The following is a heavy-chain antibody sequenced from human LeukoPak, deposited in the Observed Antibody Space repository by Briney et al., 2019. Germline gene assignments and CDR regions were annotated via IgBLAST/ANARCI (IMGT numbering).Heavy chain of an antibody. CDR1: GYTFTSYY. CDR3: ARVHKRGYSYGLDFDY. J-gene: IGHJ4*02. CDR2: INPRGGST. D-gene: IGHD5-18*01. Sequence: ASVKVSCKASGYTFTSYYMHWVRQAPGQGLEWMGIINPRGGSTSYAQKFQGRVTMTRDTSTSTVYMELSSLRSEDTAVYYCARVHKRGYSYGLDFDYWGQGTLVTVSS. V-gene: IGHV1-46*01.